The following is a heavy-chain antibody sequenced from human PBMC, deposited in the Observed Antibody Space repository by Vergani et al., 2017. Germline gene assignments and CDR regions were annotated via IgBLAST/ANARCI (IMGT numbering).Heavy chain of an antibody. CDR3: ARGVVVVPVAPAEYFQH. J-gene: IGHJ1*01. Sequence: EVQLVQSGAEVKKPGESLKISCKGSGYSFTSYWIGWVRQMPGKGLEWMGIIYPGDSDTIYSPSFQGHVTIATDKSISTAYLQWSSLKASDTAMYYCARGVVVVPVAPAEYFQHWGQGTLVTVSS. CDR2: IYPGDSDT. D-gene: IGHD2-2*01. V-gene: IGHV5-51*03. CDR1: GYSFTSYW.